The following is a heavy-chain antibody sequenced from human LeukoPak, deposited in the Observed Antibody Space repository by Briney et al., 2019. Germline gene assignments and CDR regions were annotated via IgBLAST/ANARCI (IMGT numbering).Heavy chain of an antibody. D-gene: IGHD6-19*01. J-gene: IGHJ4*02. V-gene: IGHV4-61*08. CDR1: GGSISSGGYY. CDR2: IYYSGST. Sequence: SETLSLTCTVSGGSISSGGYYWSWIRQHPGKGLEWIGYIYYSGSTNYNPSLKSRVTISVDTSKNQFSLKLSSVTAADTAVYYCARQYSSGSKLGYDYWGQGTLVTVSS. CDR3: ARQYSSGSKLGYDY.